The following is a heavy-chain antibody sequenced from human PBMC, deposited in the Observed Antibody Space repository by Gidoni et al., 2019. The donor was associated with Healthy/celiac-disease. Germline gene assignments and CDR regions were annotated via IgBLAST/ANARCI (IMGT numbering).Heavy chain of an antibody. Sequence: QLQLQESGPGLVKPSETLSLTCTVSGGSISSSSYYWGWIRQPPGKGLEWIGSIYYGGSTYYNPSLKSRVTISVDTSKNQFSLKLSSVTAADTAVYYCARDRDYYGSGSYSHGMDVWGQGTTVTVSS. CDR3: ARDRDYYGSGSYSHGMDV. D-gene: IGHD3-10*01. V-gene: IGHV4-39*07. CDR2: IYYGGST. CDR1: GGSISSSSYY. J-gene: IGHJ6*02.